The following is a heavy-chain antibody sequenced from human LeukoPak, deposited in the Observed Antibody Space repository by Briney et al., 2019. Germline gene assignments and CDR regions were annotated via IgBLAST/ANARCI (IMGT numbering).Heavy chain of an antibody. CDR2: ISSSSSYI. CDR1: GFTFSSYS. CDR3: SRDGDRYSYGPNRVDP. J-gene: IGHJ5*02. Sequence: PGGSLRLSCAASGFTFSSYSMNWVRQAPGKGLEWVSSISSSSSYIYYADSVKGRFTISRDNAKNSLYLQMNSLRAEDTAVYYCSRDGDRYSYGPNRVDPWGQGTLVTVSS. V-gene: IGHV3-21*01. D-gene: IGHD5-18*01.